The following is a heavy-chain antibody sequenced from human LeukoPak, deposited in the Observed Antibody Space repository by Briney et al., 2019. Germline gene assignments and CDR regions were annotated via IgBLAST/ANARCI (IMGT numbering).Heavy chain of an antibody. Sequence: GGSLRLSCAASGFTFSGYAMSWVRQAPGKGLEWVSAISGSGGSTYYAYSVKGRFTISRDNSKNALYLQMNSLRAEDTAVYYCASGLLVIMHLYSYYMDVWGKGTTVTVSS. V-gene: IGHV3-23*01. CDR3: ASGLLVIMHLYSYYMDV. CDR1: GFTFSGYA. J-gene: IGHJ6*03. D-gene: IGHD3-3*01. CDR2: ISGSGGST.